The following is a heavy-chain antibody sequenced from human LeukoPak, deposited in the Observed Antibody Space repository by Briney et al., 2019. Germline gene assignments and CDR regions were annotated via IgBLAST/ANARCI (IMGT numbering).Heavy chain of an antibody. Sequence: SETLSLTCTVSGGSISSYYWSWIRQPPGKGLEWIGYIYYSGSTNYNPSLKSRVTISVDTSKNQFSLKLSSVTAADTAVYYCARVNSGYFVRAFDIWGQGTMVTVSS. CDR2: IYYSGST. D-gene: IGHD3-22*01. CDR3: ARVNSGYFVRAFDI. CDR1: GGSISSYY. V-gene: IGHV4-59*01. J-gene: IGHJ3*02.